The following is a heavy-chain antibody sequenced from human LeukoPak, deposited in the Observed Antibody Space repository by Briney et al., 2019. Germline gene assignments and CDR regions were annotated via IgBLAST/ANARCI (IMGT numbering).Heavy chain of an antibody. Sequence: PSETLSLTCTVSGGSISSYSWSWIRQPPGKGLEWIGYIYHSGSTYYNPSLKSRVTISVDRSKNQFSLKLSSVTAADTAVYYCAREGGNWFDPWGQGTLVTVSS. CDR1: GGSISSYS. V-gene: IGHV4-30-2*01. D-gene: IGHD1-26*01. J-gene: IGHJ5*02. CDR3: AREGGNWFDP. CDR2: IYHSGST.